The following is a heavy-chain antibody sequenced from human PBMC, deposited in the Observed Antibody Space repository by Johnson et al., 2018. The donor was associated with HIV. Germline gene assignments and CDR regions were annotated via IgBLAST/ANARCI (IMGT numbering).Heavy chain of an antibody. CDR1: GFTFTDYQ. V-gene: IGHV3-11*01. D-gene: IGHD3-22*01. J-gene: IGHJ3*02. CDR2: ISRSGTTI. CDR3: ARQHYYDSSGQGGGLDI. Sequence: VQLVESGGGLVKPGGSLRLSCAASGFTFTDYQMSWIRQAPGKGLEWVSYISRSGTTIYYADSVQGRFTISRDNAKNSLFLQMTRLRVEDTAFYYFARQHYYDSSGQGGGLDIWGQGTMVTVSS.